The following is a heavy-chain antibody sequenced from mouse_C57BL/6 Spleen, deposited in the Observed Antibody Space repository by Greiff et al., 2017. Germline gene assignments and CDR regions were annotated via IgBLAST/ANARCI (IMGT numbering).Heavy chain of an antibody. D-gene: IGHD2-4*01. CDR2: ISSGSSTI. V-gene: IGHV5-17*01. CDR1: GFTFSDYG. CDR3: AKGDYGGGY. J-gene: IGHJ4*01. Sequence: DVMLVESGGGLVKPGGSLKLSCAASGFTFSDYGMHWVRQAPEKGLEWVAYISSGSSTIYYADTVKGRFTISRDNAKNTLFLQMTSLRSEDTAMYYCAKGDYGGGYWGQGTSVTVSS.